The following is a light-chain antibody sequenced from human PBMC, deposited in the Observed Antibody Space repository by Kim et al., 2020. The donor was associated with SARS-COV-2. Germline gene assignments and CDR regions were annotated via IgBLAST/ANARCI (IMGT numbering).Light chain of an antibody. J-gene: IGLJ3*02. CDR3: SAWDDALNGDWV. CDR2: NDN. V-gene: IGLV1-44*01. CDR1: SSNIGSNT. Sequence: QSVLTQPPSASGTPGQRVTISCSGSSSNIGSNTVTWYKQLPGTAPKLLIYNDNQRPSGVHDRFSGSKSGTSASLAISGLQSDDEADYYCSAWDDALNGDWVFGGGTQLTVL.